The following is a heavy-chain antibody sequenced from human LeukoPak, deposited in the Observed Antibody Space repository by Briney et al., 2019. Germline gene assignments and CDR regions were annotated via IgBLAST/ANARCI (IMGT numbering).Heavy chain of an antibody. CDR3: ARDAPGIVGAPGGGT. V-gene: IGHV3-20*04. D-gene: IGHD1-26*01. CDR1: GFNFDDYG. CDR2: INWNGGST. Sequence: GGSLRLSCAASGFNFDDYGMSWVRQAPGKGLEWVSGINWNGGSTGYADSVKGRFIISRDNTKNSLYLQMNSLRAEDTAFYYCARDAPGIVGAPGGGTWGQGTLVTVSS. J-gene: IGHJ5*02.